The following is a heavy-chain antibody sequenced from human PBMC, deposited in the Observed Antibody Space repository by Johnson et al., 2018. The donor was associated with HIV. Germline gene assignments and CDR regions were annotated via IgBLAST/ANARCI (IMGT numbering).Heavy chain of an antibody. J-gene: IGHJ3*02. D-gene: IGHD3-9*01. Sequence: VQLVESRGGWIQPGGSLRLSCAASGFTFSSYAMSWVRLAPGKGLEWVSAISGSGGSTYYADSVKGRFTISRDNSKNTLYLQMNSLRAEDTAVYYCAKDVWHDILTGHTPSGDAFDIWGQGTMVTVSS. CDR3: AKDVWHDILTGHTPSGDAFDI. CDR1: GFTFSSYA. CDR2: ISGSGGST. V-gene: IGHV3-23*04.